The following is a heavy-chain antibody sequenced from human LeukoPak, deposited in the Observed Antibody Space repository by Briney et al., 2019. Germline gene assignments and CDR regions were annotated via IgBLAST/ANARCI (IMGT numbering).Heavy chain of an antibody. V-gene: IGHV1-18*01. D-gene: IGHD3-10*01. CDR2: ISAYNGNT. CDR1: GYTFTSNG. CDR3: ARDSGERGSGSYLIAY. J-gene: IGHJ4*02. Sequence: ASVKVSCKASGYTFTSNGISWVRQAPGQGLEWMGWISAYNGNTNYAQNLQGRVTMTTDTSTSTAYMELSRLRSDDTAVYYCARDSGERGSGSYLIAYWGQGTLVTVSS.